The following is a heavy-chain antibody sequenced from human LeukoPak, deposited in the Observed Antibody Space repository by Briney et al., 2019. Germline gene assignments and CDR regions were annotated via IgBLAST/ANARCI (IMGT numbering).Heavy chain of an antibody. CDR1: GFPFSNYA. J-gene: IGHJ5*02. V-gene: IGHV3-64D*06. CDR2: ISTNEGST. Sequence: GGSLRLSCSASGFPFSNYAIHWVRQAPGKGLQYFSAISTNEGSTYYADSVKGRFTISRDNSKNTLYLQMSSLRAGDTAVYYCVRGDRWFDPWGQGALVTVSS. CDR3: VRGDRWFDP. D-gene: IGHD2-21*01.